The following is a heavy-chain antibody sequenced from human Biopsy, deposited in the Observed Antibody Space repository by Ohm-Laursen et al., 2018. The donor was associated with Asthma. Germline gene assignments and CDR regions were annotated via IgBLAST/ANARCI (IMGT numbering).Heavy chain of an antibody. CDR1: GGTFNTYV. J-gene: IGHJ4*02. Sequence: GATVKISCKSLGGTFNTYVIGWVRQAPGQGLKWMGGINSVFGTTTYPQKFQDRVTITADDSTSTVYMELSSLRSEDTAVYYCARKAGSCISRTCYSLDFWGQGTLVTVSS. CDR3: ARKAGSCISRTCYSLDF. V-gene: IGHV1-69*13. CDR2: INSVFGTT. D-gene: IGHD2-2*01.